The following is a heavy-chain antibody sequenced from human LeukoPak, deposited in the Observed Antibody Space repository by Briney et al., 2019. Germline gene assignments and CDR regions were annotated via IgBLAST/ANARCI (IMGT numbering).Heavy chain of an antibody. D-gene: IGHD4-17*01. CDR2: ISSSGSTI. Sequence: GGSLRLSCAASGFTFSSYEMNWVRQAPGKGLEWVSYISSSGSTIYYADSVKGRFTISRDNAKNSLYLQMNSLRAEDTAVYYCARVRSYGDYVSNRPLSRNVPRYYFDYWGQGTLVTVSS. J-gene: IGHJ4*02. CDR3: ARVRSYGDYVSNRPLSRNVPRYYFDY. V-gene: IGHV3-48*03. CDR1: GFTFSSYE.